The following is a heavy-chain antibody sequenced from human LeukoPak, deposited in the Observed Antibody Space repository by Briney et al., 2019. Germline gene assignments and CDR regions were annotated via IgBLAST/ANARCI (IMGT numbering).Heavy chain of an antibody. D-gene: IGHD3-3*01. CDR2: IWYDGSNK. CDR3: ARGGPEWPLDY. J-gene: IGHJ4*02. V-gene: IGHV3-33*01. Sequence: PGRSLRLSCAASGFSFSTYGMLWVRQAPGQGLEWVAVIWYDGSNKYYADSVKGRFTISRDNSKNTLYLQMNSLRVEDTAVYYCARGGPEWPLDYWGQGTLVTVST. CDR1: GFSFSTYG.